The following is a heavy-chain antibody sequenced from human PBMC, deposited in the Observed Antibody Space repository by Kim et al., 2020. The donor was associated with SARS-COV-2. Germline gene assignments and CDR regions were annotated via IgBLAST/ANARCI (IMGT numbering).Heavy chain of an antibody. CDR3: ARVWFGDLRGYFDY. J-gene: IGHJ4*02. Sequence: SETLSLTCTVSGGSISSGGYYWSWIRQHPGKGLEWIGYIYYSGSTYYNPSLKSRVTISVDTSKNQFSLKLSSVTAADTAVYYCARVWFGDLRGYFDYWGQGTLVTVSS. V-gene: IGHV4-31*03. D-gene: IGHD3-10*01. CDR2: IYYSGST. CDR1: GGSISSGGYY.